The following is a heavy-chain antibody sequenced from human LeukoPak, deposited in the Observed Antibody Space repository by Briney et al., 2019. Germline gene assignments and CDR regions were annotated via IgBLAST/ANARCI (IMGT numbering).Heavy chain of an antibody. CDR2: ISATGGST. Sequence: GGSLRLSCVASGFTFSSYAINWVRQAPGKGLEWVSGISATGGSTFYADSVKGWLTISRDNSRNTVYLQMNSLRAEDTAVYYCAKSFSQYHDRPIEIWGQGTMVTVSS. V-gene: IGHV3-23*01. J-gene: IGHJ3*02. CDR3: AKSFSQYHDRPIEI. CDR1: GFTFSSYA. D-gene: IGHD2-2*01.